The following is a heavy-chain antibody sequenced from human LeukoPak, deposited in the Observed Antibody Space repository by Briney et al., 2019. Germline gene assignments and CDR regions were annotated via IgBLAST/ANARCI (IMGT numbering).Heavy chain of an antibody. CDR3: AREPITMVRGPNPYDP. V-gene: IGHV3-21*01. J-gene: IGHJ5*02. D-gene: IGHD3-10*01. CDR1: GFTFSSYS. Sequence: GGSLRLSCAASGFTFSSYSMNWVRQAPGKWLEWVSSISSSSSYIYYADSVKGRFTISRDNAKNSLYLQMDSLRAEDTAVYYCAREPITMVRGPNPYDPWGQGTLVTVSS. CDR2: ISSSSSYI.